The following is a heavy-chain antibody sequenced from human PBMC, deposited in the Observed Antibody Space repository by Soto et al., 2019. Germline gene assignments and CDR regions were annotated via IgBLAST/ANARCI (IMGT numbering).Heavy chain of an antibody. V-gene: IGHV2-26*01. J-gene: IGHJ5*02. D-gene: IGHD2-21*01. Sequence: QVTLKESGPVLVKPTETLTLRCTVSGLSITDSEMGVSWIRQPPGQPLEWLAHIDSSGEKTYRTCLKSRLTISKDTPKSQIVLTMTNMDPADTATYYCARRHLAVAVIPWFDPWGQGIPVTVSS. CDR2: IDSSGEK. CDR1: GLSITDSEMG. CDR3: ARRHLAVAVIPWFDP.